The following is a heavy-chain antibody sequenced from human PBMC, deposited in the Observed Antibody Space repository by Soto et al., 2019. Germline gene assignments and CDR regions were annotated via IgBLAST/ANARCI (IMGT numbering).Heavy chain of an antibody. CDR2: IYYSGST. D-gene: IGHD4-17*01. CDR1: GGSISSSSYY. CDR3: ARRDGDNAHDAFDI. V-gene: IGHV4-39*01. J-gene: IGHJ3*02. Sequence: QLQLQESGPGLVKPSETLSLTCTVSGGSISSSSYYWGWIRQPPGKGLEWIGSIYYSGSTYYNPSLKSRVTISVDTSKNQFSLKLSSVTAADTAVYYCARRDGDNAHDAFDIWGQGTMVTVSS.